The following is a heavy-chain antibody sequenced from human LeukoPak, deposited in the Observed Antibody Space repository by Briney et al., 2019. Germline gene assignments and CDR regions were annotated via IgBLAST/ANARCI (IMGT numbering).Heavy chain of an antibody. CDR3: ARGSYYYDSSGYPGNYFDY. Sequence: SETLSLTCTVSGGSISSGDYYWSWIRQPPGKGLEWVGYIYYTGSTFYNPSLKSRVTMSVDTSKNQFSLRLNSVTAADTAVYYCARGSYYYDSSGYPGNYFDYWGQGTLVTVSS. D-gene: IGHD3-22*01. CDR2: IYYTGST. J-gene: IGHJ4*02. V-gene: IGHV4-30-4*01. CDR1: GGSISSGDYY.